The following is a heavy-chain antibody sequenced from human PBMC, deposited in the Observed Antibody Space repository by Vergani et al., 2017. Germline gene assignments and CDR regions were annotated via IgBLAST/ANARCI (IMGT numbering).Heavy chain of an antibody. CDR3: ARPMESRYWYFDL. Sequence: EVQLLESGGGLVQPGGSLRLSCAASGFTFSSYAMNWVRQAPGKGLECVSTISGSGGSTYYADSVKGRFTISRDNSKNTLYLQMNSLRAEDTAVYYCARPMESRYWYFDLWGRGTLVTVSS. V-gene: IGHV3-23*01. D-gene: IGHD1-1*01. CDR1: GFTFSSYA. J-gene: IGHJ2*01. CDR2: ISGSGGST.